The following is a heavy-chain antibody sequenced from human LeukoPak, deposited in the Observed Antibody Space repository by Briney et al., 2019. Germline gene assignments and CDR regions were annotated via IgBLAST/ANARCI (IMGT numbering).Heavy chain of an antibody. CDR2: IRQDGSEQ. J-gene: IGHJ6*03. CDR1: GFTFSSYA. V-gene: IGHV3-7*01. Sequence: QPGGSLRLSCAASGFTFSSYAIHWVRQAPGKGLEWVANIRQDGSEQYYVDSVKGRFTISRDNAKHSLFLQMNSLRAEDTAVYYCARVAVIYYYYMEVWGKGTTVTVSS. CDR3: ARVAVIYYYYMEV. D-gene: IGHD2/OR15-2a*01.